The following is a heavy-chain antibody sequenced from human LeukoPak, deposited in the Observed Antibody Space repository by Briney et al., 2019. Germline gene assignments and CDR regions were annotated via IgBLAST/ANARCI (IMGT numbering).Heavy chain of an antibody. CDR1: GGSISSYD. V-gene: IGHV4-59*08. CDR2: IYYSGST. Sequence: SETLSLTCTVSGGSISSYDWSWIRQPPGKGLEWIGYIYYSGSTNYNPSLKSRLTTSVDTFKNQFSLKLNSLTAADTAVFYCARVAPPLGYDSSGYYYYYYYMDVWGKGTTVTISS. CDR3: ARVAPPLGYDSSGYYYYYYYMDV. D-gene: IGHD3-22*01. J-gene: IGHJ6*03.